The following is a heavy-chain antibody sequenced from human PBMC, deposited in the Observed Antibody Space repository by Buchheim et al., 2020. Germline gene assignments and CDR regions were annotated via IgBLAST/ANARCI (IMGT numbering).Heavy chain of an antibody. D-gene: IGHD6-19*01. Sequence: QVQLVESGGGVVQPGRSLRLSCAASGFTFSSYGMHWVRQAPGKGLEWVAVISYDGSNKYYADSVKGRFTISRDNSKKTLYLQMNSLRAEDTAVYYCAKDNLPGYSSGWKYFDYWGQGTL. J-gene: IGHJ4*02. V-gene: IGHV3-30*18. CDR2: ISYDGSNK. CDR3: AKDNLPGYSSGWKYFDY. CDR1: GFTFSSYG.